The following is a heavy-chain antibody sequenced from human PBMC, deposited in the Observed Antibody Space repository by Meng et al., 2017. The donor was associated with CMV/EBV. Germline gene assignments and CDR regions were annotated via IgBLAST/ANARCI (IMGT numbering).Heavy chain of an antibody. CDR1: GGSISSSSYY. CDR3: ARDGSGYRGRYYYYGMDV. J-gene: IGHJ6*02. CDR2: IYYSGST. V-gene: IGHV4-39*07. Sequence: LSCTVSGGSISSSSYYWGWIRQPPGKGLEWIGSIYYSGSTYYNPSLKSRVTISVDTSKNQFSLKLSSVTAADTAVYYCARDGSGYRGRYYYYGMDVWGQGTTVTVSS. D-gene: IGHD3-22*01.